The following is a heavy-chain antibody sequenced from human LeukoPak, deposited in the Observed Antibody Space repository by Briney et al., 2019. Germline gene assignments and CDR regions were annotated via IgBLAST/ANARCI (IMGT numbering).Heavy chain of an antibody. D-gene: IGHD5-18*01. CDR3: ARDTWIQPNGFDP. CDR2: ISAYNGNT. CDR1: GYTFTIYG. V-gene: IGHV1-18*01. J-gene: IGHJ5*02. Sequence: ASVRVSSTGSGYTFTIYGISCVRHAPGQRVEGMGWISAYNGNTNYAQKLQGRVTMTTDISTSTAYMELSSLRSDDTAVYYCARDTWIQPNGFDPWGQGTLVTVSS.